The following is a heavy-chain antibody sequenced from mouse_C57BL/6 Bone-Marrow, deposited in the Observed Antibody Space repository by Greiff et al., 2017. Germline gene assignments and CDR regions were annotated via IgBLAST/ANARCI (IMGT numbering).Heavy chain of an antibody. CDR1: GYSITSGYY. D-gene: IGHD2-3*01. J-gene: IGHJ1*03. V-gene: IGHV3-6*01. Sequence: EVKLVESGPGLVKPSQSLSLTCSVTGYSITSGYYWNWIRQFPGNKLEWMGYISYDGSNNYNPSLKNRISITRDTSKNQFFLKLNSVTTEDTAAYYCAREIIYDGYDDWYFDVWGTGTTVTVSS. CDR3: AREIIYDGYDDWYFDV. CDR2: ISYDGSN.